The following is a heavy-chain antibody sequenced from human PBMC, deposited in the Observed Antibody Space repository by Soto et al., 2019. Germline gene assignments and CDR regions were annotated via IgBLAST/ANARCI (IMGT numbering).Heavy chain of an antibody. CDR3: ARHACDFWSCHPSPRYYYGMDV. CDR2: IYPGDSNT. Sequence: GESLKISCKGSGYSFTSYWIGWVRQMPRKGLEWMGIIYPGDSNTRYSPSLQGQVTISVDKSISTAYLQWSSLKATDTAMYYCARHACDFWSCHPSPRYYYGMDVWGQGTTVTVSS. V-gene: IGHV5-51*01. CDR1: GYSFTSYW. J-gene: IGHJ6*02. D-gene: IGHD3-3*01.